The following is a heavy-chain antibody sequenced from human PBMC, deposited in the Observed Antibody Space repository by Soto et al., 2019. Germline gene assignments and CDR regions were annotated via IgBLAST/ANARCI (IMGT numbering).Heavy chain of an antibody. CDR2: ISHDGDNT. CDR3: AKDSNDFWSGYLGGMDV. V-gene: IGHV3-30-3*01. J-gene: IGHJ6*02. Sequence: GGSLRLSCAASGFTFSSYAMDWVRQAPGKXLEWVAFISHDGDNTYYADSVKGRFSISRDNSNNTLYLQMNSLRTEDTAVYYCAKDSNDFWSGYLGGMDVWGQGTTVTVSS. D-gene: IGHD3-3*01. CDR1: GFTFSSYA.